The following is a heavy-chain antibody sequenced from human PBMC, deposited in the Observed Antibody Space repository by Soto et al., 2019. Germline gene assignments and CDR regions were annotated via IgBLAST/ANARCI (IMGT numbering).Heavy chain of an antibody. CDR1: GGSFSGYY. Sequence: SETLSLTCAVYGGSFSGYYWSWIRQPPGKGLEWIGEINHSGSTNYNPSLKSRVTISVDTSKNQFSLKLSSVTAADTAVYYCARGRYYGSGSYPSPLDYFDYWGQGTLVTVSS. CDR2: INHSGST. V-gene: IGHV4-34*01. D-gene: IGHD3-10*01. CDR3: ARGRYYGSGSYPSPLDYFDY. J-gene: IGHJ4*02.